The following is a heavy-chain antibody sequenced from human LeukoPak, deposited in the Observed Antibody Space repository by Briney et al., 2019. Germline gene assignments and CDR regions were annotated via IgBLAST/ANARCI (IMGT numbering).Heavy chain of an antibody. Sequence: PGGSLRLSCAASGFTFSSYGMHWVRQAPGKGLEWVAVIWYDGSNKNYAESVKGRFTISRDNARNTLCLQMNSLRAEDTAVYYCAKKGAGRALDYWGQGTLVTVSS. D-gene: IGHD1-26*01. CDR3: AKKGAGRALDY. CDR1: GFTFSSYG. CDR2: IWYDGSNK. J-gene: IGHJ4*02. V-gene: IGHV3-33*06.